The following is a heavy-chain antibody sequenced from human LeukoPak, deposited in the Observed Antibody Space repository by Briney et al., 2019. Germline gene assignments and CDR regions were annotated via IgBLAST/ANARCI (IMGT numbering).Heavy chain of an antibody. D-gene: IGHD3-10*01. Sequence: SATLSLTCTVSGGSISSSSYYWGWLRQPPGKGLEWIGSIYYSGSTYYNPSLKSRVTISVDRSKNQFSLKLSSVTAADTAVYYCARVAEWFGELMTLWGAFDIWGQGTMVAVSS. V-gene: IGHV4-39*07. CDR1: GGSISSSSYY. CDR2: IYYSGST. CDR3: ARVAEWFGELMTLWGAFDI. J-gene: IGHJ3*02.